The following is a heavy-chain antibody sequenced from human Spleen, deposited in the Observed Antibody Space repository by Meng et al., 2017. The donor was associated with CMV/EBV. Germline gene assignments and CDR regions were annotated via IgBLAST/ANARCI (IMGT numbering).Heavy chain of an antibody. CDR3: AKDNGYCSSTTCPLGY. D-gene: IGHD2-2*03. CDR2: IRYDGSNK. Sequence: GFTFSSYGMHWVRQAPGKGLEWVAFIRYDGSNKYYADSVKGRFTISRDNSKNTLYLQMNSLRAEDTAVYYCAKDNGYCSSTTCPLGYWGQGTLVTVSS. V-gene: IGHV3-30*02. CDR1: GFTFSSYG. J-gene: IGHJ4*02.